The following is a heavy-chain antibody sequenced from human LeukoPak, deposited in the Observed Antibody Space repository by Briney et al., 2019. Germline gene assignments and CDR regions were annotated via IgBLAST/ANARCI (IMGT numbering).Heavy chain of an antibody. J-gene: IGHJ4*02. CDR1: GFTFSSYA. CDR2: IYYSGST. CDR3: ARGHSYGHYYFDY. V-gene: IGHV4-31*02. Sequence: LRLSCAASGFTFSSYAMSWVRQAPGKGLEWIGYIYYSGSTYYNPYLKSRVTISVDTSKNQFSLKLSSVTAADTAVYYCARGHSYGHYYFDYWGQGTLVTVSS. D-gene: IGHD5-18*01.